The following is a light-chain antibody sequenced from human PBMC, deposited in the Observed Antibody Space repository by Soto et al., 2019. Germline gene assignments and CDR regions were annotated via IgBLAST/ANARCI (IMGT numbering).Light chain of an antibody. CDR3: QQYENLPIT. CDR1: LDISNS. V-gene: IGKV1-33*01. J-gene: IGKJ5*01. Sequence: DIRMTQSPSSLSASVGDRVTITCQANLDISNSLNWYQQKPGKAPKLLIHNAAILETGVPSRISGSGSGRIFVFTISSLQAEDVATYFCQQYENLPITFGQGTRLEIK. CDR2: NAA.